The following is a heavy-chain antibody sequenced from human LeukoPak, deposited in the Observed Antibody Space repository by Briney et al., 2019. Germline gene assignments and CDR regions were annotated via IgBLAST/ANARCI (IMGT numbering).Heavy chain of an antibody. CDR3: ASADGSGWYYFDS. CDR2: IYNSGST. CDR1: GDSISSYF. D-gene: IGHD6-19*01. V-gene: IGHV4-59*01. J-gene: IGHJ4*02. Sequence: SETLSLTCTVSGDSISSYFWSWIRQPPGKGLEWIGYIYNSGSTNYNPSLKSRVTISVDTSKNQFSLKLTSVTAADTAVYYCASADGSGWYYFDSWGQGTLVTVSS.